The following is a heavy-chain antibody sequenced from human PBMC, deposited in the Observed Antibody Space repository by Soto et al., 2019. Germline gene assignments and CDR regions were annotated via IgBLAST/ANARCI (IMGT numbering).Heavy chain of an antibody. J-gene: IGHJ4*02. CDR2: ISSSSSYT. CDR3: ARFIAAAGTDDY. Sequence: QVQLVESGGGLVKPGGSLRLSCAASGFTFSDYYMSWIRQAPGKGLEWVSYISSSSSYTNYADSVKGRFTISRDNAKNSLYLQMNSLRAEDTAVYYCARFIAAAGTDDYWGQGTLVTVSS. CDR1: GFTFSDYY. D-gene: IGHD6-13*01. V-gene: IGHV3-11*06.